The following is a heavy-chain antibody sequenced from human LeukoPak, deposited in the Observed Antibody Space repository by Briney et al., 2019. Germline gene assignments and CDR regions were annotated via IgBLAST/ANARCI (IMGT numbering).Heavy chain of an antibody. CDR2: ISAYNGNT. V-gene: IGHV1-18*04. CDR1: GYTFTSYY. D-gene: IGHD2-2*01. Sequence: GASVKVSCKASGYTFTSYYMHWLRQAPGQGLEWMGWISAYNGNTNYAQKLQGRVTMTTDTSTSTAYMELRSLRSDDTAVYYCARAPVVAAPEGADYWGQGTLVTVSS. CDR3: ARAPVVAAPEGADY. J-gene: IGHJ4*02.